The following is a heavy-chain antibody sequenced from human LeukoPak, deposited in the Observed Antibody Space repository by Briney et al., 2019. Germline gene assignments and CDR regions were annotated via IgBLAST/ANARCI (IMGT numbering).Heavy chain of an antibody. Sequence: ASVKVSCKASGYTFTGYYMHWVRQAPGQGLEWMGWINPNSGDTNYAQKFQGRVTMTRDTSISTAYMELTRLRSDDTAVYYCARDYGNYEVDYWGQGTLVSVSS. J-gene: IGHJ4*02. CDR3: ARDYGNYEVDY. CDR1: GYTFTGYY. D-gene: IGHD4-17*01. V-gene: IGHV1-2*02. CDR2: INPNSGDT.